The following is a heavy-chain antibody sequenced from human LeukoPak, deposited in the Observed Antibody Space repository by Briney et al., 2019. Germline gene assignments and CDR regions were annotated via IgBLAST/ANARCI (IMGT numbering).Heavy chain of an antibody. V-gene: IGHV3-53*01. J-gene: IGHJ4*02. D-gene: IGHD2-15*01. Sequence: GGSLRLSCAASGFTVSTNYMSWVRQAPGKGLEWVSLIYSGGSTYYADSVKGRFTISRDNSKNTLYLQMDSLRAEDTAVYYCARDLSLYCSGGSCYSLNYWGQGTLVTVSS. CDR2: IYSGGST. CDR1: GFTVSTNY. CDR3: ARDLSLYCSGGSCYSLNY.